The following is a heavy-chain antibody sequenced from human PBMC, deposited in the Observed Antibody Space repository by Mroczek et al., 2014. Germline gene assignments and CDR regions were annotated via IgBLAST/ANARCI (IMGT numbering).Heavy chain of an antibody. Sequence: QVQLVESGPGLVKPSETLSLTCTVSGGSISSSSYYWGWIRQPPGKGLEWIGSIYYSGSTYYNPSLKSRVTISVDTSKNQFSLKLSSVTAADTAVYYCARQRIGGYATYYFDYWGQGTLVTVSS. CDR2: IYYSGST. CDR3: ARQRIGGYATYYFDY. V-gene: IGHV4-39*01. J-gene: IGHJ4*02. CDR1: GGSISSSSYY. D-gene: IGHD5-12*01.